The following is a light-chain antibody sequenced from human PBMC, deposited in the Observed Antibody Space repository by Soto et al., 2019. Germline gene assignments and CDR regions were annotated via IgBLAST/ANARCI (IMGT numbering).Light chain of an antibody. CDR2: GAS. Sequence: EIVITESPATPSVSPGEKATLSFRASQSIGSNLAWYQQRPGQAPRLLIYGASTRATGFPARFSGSGSGTEFTLTISSLQSEDFAVYYCQQYYDWPITFGQGTRLEIK. CDR3: QQYYDWPIT. CDR1: QSIGSN. J-gene: IGKJ5*01. V-gene: IGKV3-15*01.